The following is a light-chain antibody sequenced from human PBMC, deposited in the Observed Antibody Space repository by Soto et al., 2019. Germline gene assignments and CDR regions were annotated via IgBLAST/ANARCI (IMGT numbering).Light chain of an antibody. J-gene: IGKJ1*01. CDR3: MQALQTSWT. Sequence: DIVMTQSPLSLPVTPGEPASISCRSSQSLLHSNGYNYLDWYLQKPGQSPQLLIYLGSNRASGVTDXXSGSGSGTDFTLKISRVEAEDVGVYYCMQALQTSWTFGQGTKVEIK. CDR2: LGS. CDR1: QSLLHSNGYNY. V-gene: IGKV2-28*01.